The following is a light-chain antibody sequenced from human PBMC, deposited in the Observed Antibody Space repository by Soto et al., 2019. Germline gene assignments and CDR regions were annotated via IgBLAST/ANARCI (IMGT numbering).Light chain of an antibody. V-gene: IGKV2-28*01. J-gene: IGKJ3*01. CDR3: KQALQCPFT. CDR2: LTS. Sequence: DIVMTQSPLSLPVTPGEPASISCRSSQSLLHSNGYKYLNWYLQKPGQSPLLLIYLTSTRASGVPDRFSGSVSCTDFTLKISKLEADDVGVYYCKQALQCPFTFGPGTKVYIK. CDR1: QSLLHSNGYKY.